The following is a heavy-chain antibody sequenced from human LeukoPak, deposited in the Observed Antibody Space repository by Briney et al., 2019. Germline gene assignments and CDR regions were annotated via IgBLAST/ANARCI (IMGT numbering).Heavy chain of an antibody. CDR1: GGSVSSSY. V-gene: IGHV4-4*07. CDR2: IYTSGST. Sequence: PSETLSLTCTVSGGSVSSSYWSWIRQPAGKGLEWIGRIYTSGSTNYNPSLKSRGTMSVDTSKNQFSLKLSSVTAADTAVYYCARDGHYDSSGYWDAFDIWGLVTMVIVSS. CDR3: ARDGHYDSSGYWDAFDI. D-gene: IGHD3-22*01. J-gene: IGHJ3*02.